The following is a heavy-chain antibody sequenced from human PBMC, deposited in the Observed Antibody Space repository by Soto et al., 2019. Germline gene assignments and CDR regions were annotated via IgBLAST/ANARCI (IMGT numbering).Heavy chain of an antibody. V-gene: IGHV3-21*01. CDR2: ISSSSSYI. Sequence: EVQLVESGGGLVKPGGSLRLSCAASGFTFSSYSMNWVRQAPGKGLEWVSSISSSSSYIYYADSVKGRFTISRDNAKNSLYMQMNSLRAEDTAVYYCAREGGFRAYSSYGPYNWFDPWGQGTLVTVSS. CDR1: GFTFSSYS. CDR3: AREGGFRAYSSYGPYNWFDP. J-gene: IGHJ5*02. D-gene: IGHD5-12*01.